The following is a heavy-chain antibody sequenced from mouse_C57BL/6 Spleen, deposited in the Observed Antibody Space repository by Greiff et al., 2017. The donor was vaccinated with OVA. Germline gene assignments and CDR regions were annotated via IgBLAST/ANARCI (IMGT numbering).Heavy chain of an antibody. D-gene: IGHD2-1*01. CDR1: GYTFTSYG. Sequence: VQVVESGAELARPGASVKLSCKASGYTFTSYGISWVKQRTGQGLEWIGEIYPRSGNTYYNEKFKGKATLTADKSSSTAYMELRSLTSEDSAVYFCARSVMVTTDYFDYWGQGTTLTVSS. CDR2: IYPRSGNT. V-gene: IGHV1-81*01. CDR3: ARSVMVTTDYFDY. J-gene: IGHJ2*01.